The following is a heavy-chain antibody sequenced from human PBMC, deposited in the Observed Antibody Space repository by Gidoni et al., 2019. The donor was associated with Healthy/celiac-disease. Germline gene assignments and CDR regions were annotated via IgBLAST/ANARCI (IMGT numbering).Heavy chain of an antibody. Sequence: QVQLVQSGAEVKKPGASVKVSCNASGYTFTGYYMHWVRQAPGQGLEWMGRINPNRGGTNYAQKFQGRVTMTRDTSISTAYMELSRLRSDDTAVYYCARDGFSLGENNNYWGQGTLVTVSS. V-gene: IGHV1-2*06. J-gene: IGHJ4*02. CDR3: ARDGFSLGENNNY. D-gene: IGHD3-16*01. CDR1: GYTFTGYY. CDR2: INPNRGGT.